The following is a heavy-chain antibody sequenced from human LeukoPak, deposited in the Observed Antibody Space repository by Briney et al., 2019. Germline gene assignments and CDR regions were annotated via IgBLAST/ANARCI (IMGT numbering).Heavy chain of an antibody. V-gene: IGHV1-18*01. CDR1: GYTFTSYG. D-gene: IGHD3-10*01. Sequence: ASVKVSCKSSGYTFTSYGISWVRQAPGQGREWMGWIRAYNGNTNYAQKLQGRITMTTDTSTSTAYMELRSLRSDDTAVYYCARDGAWFGENNWFDAWGQGTLVTVSS. CDR3: ARDGAWFGENNWFDA. J-gene: IGHJ5*02. CDR2: IRAYNGNT.